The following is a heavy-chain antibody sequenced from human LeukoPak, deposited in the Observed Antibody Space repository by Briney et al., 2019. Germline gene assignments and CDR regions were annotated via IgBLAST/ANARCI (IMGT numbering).Heavy chain of an antibody. J-gene: IGHJ4*02. CDR1: GGTFSSYA. D-gene: IGHD3-22*01. V-gene: IGHV1-69*13. Sequence: GASVKVSCKASGGTFSSYAISWVRQAPGQGLDWMGGIIPIFGTANYAQKFQGRVTITADESTSTAYMELRSLRSDDTAVYYCARDYYYDSSGYYSAWGQGTLVTVSS. CDR3: ARDYYYDSSGYYSA. CDR2: IIPIFGTA.